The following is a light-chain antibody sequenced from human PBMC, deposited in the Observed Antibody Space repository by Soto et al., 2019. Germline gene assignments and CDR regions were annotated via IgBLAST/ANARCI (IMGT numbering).Light chain of an antibody. V-gene: IGLV2-14*01. J-gene: IGLJ2*01. CDR2: EVR. CDR3: SAYTARSTLV. Sequence: QPVLTQPASVSGSPGQSITISCSGSRRDVGAYNLVSWYQQPPGKAPQLLIYEVRNRPSGISSRFSGSRSGNKASLTISSFLAEDEADYYCSAYTARSTLVFGGGTKLTVL. CDR1: RRDVGAYNL.